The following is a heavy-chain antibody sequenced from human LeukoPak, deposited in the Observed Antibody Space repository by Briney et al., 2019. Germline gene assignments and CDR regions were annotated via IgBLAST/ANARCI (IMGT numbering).Heavy chain of an antibody. V-gene: IGHV1-8*01. Sequence: GASVKVSCKASGYSFTSYDLSWVRQATGQGLEWMGWINPNSGNTGYAQKFQGRVTITRNTPLSTAYMELSSLRSEDTAVYYCARTPPGGDVDHWGEGTLVTVSS. CDR2: INPNSGNT. CDR1: GYSFTSYD. D-gene: IGHD3-16*01. J-gene: IGHJ4*02. CDR3: ARTPPGGDVDH.